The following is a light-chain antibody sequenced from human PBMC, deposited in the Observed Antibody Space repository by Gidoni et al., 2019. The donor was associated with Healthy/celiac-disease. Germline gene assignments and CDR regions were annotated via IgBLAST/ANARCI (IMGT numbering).Light chain of an antibody. J-gene: IGLJ3*02. CDR3: QSYDSSNFWV. V-gene: IGLV6-57*02. Sequence: NFMLTQPHSVSESPGKTVTIFCTGSSGSIASNYVQWYQQRPGRAPTTVIYEDNQRPSGVPDRFSGSIDSSSNSASLTISGLKTEDEADYYCQSYDSSNFWVFGGGTKLTVL. CDR2: EDN. CDR1: SGSIASNY.